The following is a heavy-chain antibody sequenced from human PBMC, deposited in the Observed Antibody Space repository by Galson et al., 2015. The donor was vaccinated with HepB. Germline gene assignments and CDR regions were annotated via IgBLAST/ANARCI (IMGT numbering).Heavy chain of an antibody. V-gene: IGHV3-74*01. CDR2: INSDGSST. CDR3: AREEVGYGDYVGEWFDP. J-gene: IGHJ5*02. CDR1: GFTFSSYW. D-gene: IGHD4-17*01. Sequence: SLRLSCAASGFTFSSYWMHWVRQAPGKGLVWVSRINSDGSSTSYADSVKGRFTISRDNAKNTLYLQMNSLRAEDTAVYYCAREEVGYGDYVGEWFDPWGQGTLVTVSS.